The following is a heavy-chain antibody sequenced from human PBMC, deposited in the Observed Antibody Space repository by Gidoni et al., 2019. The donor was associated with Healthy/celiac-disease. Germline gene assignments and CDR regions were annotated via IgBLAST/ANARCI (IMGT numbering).Heavy chain of an antibody. CDR1: GGSFSGYY. V-gene: IGHV4-34*01. D-gene: IGHD6-19*01. Sequence: QVQLQQWGAGLLKPSETLSLTCAVYGGSFSGYYWSWIRQPPGKGLEWIGEINHSGSTNYNPSLKSLVTISVDTSKNQFSLKLSSVTAADTAVYYCARGRAGLRLGDYWGQGTLVTVSS. CDR2: INHSGST. J-gene: IGHJ4*02. CDR3: ARGRAGLRLGDY.